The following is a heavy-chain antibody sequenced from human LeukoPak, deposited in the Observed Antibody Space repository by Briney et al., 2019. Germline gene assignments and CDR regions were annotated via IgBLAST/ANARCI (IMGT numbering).Heavy chain of an antibody. J-gene: IGHJ1*01. D-gene: IGHD1-1*01. CDR1: GGSISRSSNY. V-gene: IGHV4-61*02. Sequence: SETLSLTCSVSGGSISRSSNYWSWIRQPAGKGLEWIGRIDTSGRTNYDFSLRSRVAISVDTSKNQFSLRLTSVTAADTAVYYCARESNSPRVKYFHLWGQRTLVTVSS. CDR2: IDTSGRT. CDR3: ARESNSPRVKYFHL.